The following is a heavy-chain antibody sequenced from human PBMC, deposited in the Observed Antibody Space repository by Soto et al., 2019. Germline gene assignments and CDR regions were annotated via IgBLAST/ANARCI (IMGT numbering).Heavy chain of an antibody. Sequence: QVQLVQSGAEVKKPGSSVKVSCKASGGTFSSYAISWVRQAPGQWLEWMGGIIPIFGTANYAQKFQGRVTITADESTSTAYMELSSLRSEDTAVYYCASAPYHYDSSGYYYSDYWGQGTLVTVSS. CDR3: ASAPYHYDSSGYYYSDY. V-gene: IGHV1-69*01. D-gene: IGHD3-22*01. CDR1: GGTFSSYA. CDR2: IIPIFGTA. J-gene: IGHJ4*02.